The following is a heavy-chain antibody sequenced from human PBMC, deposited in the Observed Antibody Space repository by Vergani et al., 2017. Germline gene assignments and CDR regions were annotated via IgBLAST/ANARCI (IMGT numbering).Heavy chain of an antibody. CDR3: ASHSDCSGGSCYSLVMVY. Sequence: QVQLQESGPGLVKPSETLSLTCTVSGGSISSYYWSWIRQPAGKGLEWIGRIYTSGSTYYNPSLKSRVTISVDRSKNQFSLKLSSVTAADTAVYYCASHSDCSGGSCYSLVMVYWGQGTLVTVSS. CDR2: IYTSGST. J-gene: IGHJ4*02. V-gene: IGHV4-4*07. CDR1: GGSISSYY. D-gene: IGHD2-15*01.